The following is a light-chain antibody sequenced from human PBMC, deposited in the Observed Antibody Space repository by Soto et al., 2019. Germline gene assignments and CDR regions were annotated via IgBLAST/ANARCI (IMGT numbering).Light chain of an antibody. CDR3: CSLTTSHTYV. CDR2: HVT. J-gene: IGLJ1*01. V-gene: IGLV2-14*03. CDR1: SSDVGGYNY. Sequence: QSVLTQPASVSGSPGQSITISCTGTSSDVGGYNYVSWYLHHPGKAPKLMIYHVTYRPSGVSNRYSGSKSGNSASLTISGLQADDEADYYCCSLTTSHTYVFGSGTKVTVL.